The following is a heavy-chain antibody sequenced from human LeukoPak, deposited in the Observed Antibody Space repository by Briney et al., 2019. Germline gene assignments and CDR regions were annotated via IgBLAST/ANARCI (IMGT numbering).Heavy chain of an antibody. CDR1: GFTFSSYW. CDR3: ASSKDFWSGYRPNYYYYYMDV. V-gene: IGHV3-7*01. D-gene: IGHD3-3*01. Sequence: GGSLRLSCAASGFTFSSYWMSWVRQAPGKGLEWVANIKQDASEKYYVDSVKGRFTISRDNAKNSLYLQMNSLRAEDTAVYYCASSKDFWSGYRPNYYYYYMDVWGKGTTVTVSS. CDR2: IKQDASEK. J-gene: IGHJ6*03.